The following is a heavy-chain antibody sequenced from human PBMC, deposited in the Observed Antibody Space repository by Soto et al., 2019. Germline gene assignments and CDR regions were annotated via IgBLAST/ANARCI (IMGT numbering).Heavy chain of an antibody. CDR2: IIPILGIA. CDR3: ASDDYGRN. V-gene: IGHV1-69*02. CDR1: GGTFSSYT. Sequence: QVQLVQSGAEVKKPGSSVKVSCKASGGTFSSYTISWVRQAPGQGLEWMGRIIPILGIANYAQKFQGRVTITAVECTSTDYMELSSQRSAEPAVYYWASDDYGRNWGQGTLVTVSS. J-gene: IGHJ4*02. D-gene: IGHD4-17*01.